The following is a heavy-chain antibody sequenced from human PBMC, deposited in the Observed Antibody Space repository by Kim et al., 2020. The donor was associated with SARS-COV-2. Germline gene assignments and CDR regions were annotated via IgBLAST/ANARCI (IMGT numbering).Heavy chain of an antibody. J-gene: IGHJ3*02. D-gene: IGHD3-9*01. V-gene: IGHV3-49*04. CDR2: IRSKAYGGTT. CDR3: TRDQGDTLYDILNDAFDI. CDR1: GFTFGDYA. Sequence: GGSLRLSCTASGFTFGDYAMSWVRQAPGKGLEWVGFIRSKAYGGTTEYAASVKGRFTISRDDSKSIAYLQMNSLKTEDTAVYYCTRDQGDTLYDILNDAFDIWGQGTMVTVSS.